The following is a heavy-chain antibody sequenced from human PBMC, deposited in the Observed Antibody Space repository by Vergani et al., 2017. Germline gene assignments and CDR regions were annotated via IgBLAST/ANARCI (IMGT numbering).Heavy chain of an antibody. V-gene: IGHV1-69*01. CDR2: VIPILDTP. CDR3: AGDPAGLFFYDS. D-gene: IGHD3-16*01. Sequence: QVILEQSGPEVKKPGSSVTASCKASGGRFNRHAISWVRQAPGQGLEWMGGVIPILDTPNYAQNFRGRVSITADESTSTAYMELTSLTSDDTAVYFCAGDPAGLFFYDSWGQGTLITVSS. J-gene: IGHJ4*02. CDR1: GGRFNRHA.